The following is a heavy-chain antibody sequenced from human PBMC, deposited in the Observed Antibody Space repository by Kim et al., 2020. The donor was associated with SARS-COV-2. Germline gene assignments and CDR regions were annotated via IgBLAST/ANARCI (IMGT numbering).Heavy chain of an antibody. D-gene: IGHD3-3*01. Sequence: GGSLRLSCAASGFTFSSYAMHWVRQAPGKGLEWVAVISYDGSNKYYADSVKGRFTISRDNSKNTLYLQMNSLRAEDTAVYYCARDARASITIFGVVTHRNWFDPWGQGTLVTVSS. J-gene: IGHJ5*02. CDR3: ARDARASITIFGVVTHRNWFDP. V-gene: IGHV3-30*04. CDR1: GFTFSSYA. CDR2: ISYDGSNK.